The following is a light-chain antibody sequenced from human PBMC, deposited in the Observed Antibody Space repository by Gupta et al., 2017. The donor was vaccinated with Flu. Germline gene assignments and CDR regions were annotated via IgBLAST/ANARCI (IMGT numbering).Light chain of an antibody. Sequence: QPLVTQEPSLSVSPGGTVTLTCGLSSGSVSTSYYPSWYQQTPGQAPRTLIYSTNTRSSGVSDRFSGSILGNKAALTITGAQADDESDYYCVLYMGSGIWVFGGGTKLTVL. CDR3: VLYMGSGIWV. V-gene: IGLV8-61*01. J-gene: IGLJ3*02. CDR2: STN. CDR1: SGSVSTSYY.